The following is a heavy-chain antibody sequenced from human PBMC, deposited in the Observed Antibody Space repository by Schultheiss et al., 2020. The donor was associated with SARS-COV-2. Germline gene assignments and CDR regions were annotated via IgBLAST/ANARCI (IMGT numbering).Heavy chain of an antibody. J-gene: IGHJ6*02. Sequence: SCAASGFSFSDYHMSWIRQAPGKGLEWVSAISGSGGSTYYADSVKGRFTISRDNSKNTLYLQMNSLRAEDTAVYYCAKDLSVGGRGGLYGMDVWGQGTTVTVSS. CDR1: GFSFSDYH. D-gene: IGHD3-3*01. V-gene: IGHV3-23*01. CDR3: AKDLSVGGRGGLYGMDV. CDR2: ISGSGGST.